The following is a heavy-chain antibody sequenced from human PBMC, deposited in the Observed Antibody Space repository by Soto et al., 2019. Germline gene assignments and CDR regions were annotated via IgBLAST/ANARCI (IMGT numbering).Heavy chain of an antibody. V-gene: IGHV4-31*03. CDR3: AREGHSSWEWLDP. J-gene: IGHJ5*02. D-gene: IGHD1-26*01. CDR2: VYHTGAT. Sequence: VQLQESGPGLVEPSQTLSLVCSVSGDPLSYGGYSWSWVRQSPGKALEWIGFVYHTGATYYHPSLDRRVTMAVDRFKNECSLKLTSVTDADTATYYCAREGHSSWEWLDPWGQGILVTVSA. CDR1: GDPLSYGGYS.